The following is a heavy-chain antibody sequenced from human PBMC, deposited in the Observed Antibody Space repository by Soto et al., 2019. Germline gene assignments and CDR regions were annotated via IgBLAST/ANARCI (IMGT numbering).Heavy chain of an antibody. CDR1: GFTFSSYA. J-gene: IGHJ5*02. CDR2: ISYDGSNK. CDR3: ARDNGIAAAGTRFDP. Sequence: QVQLVESGGGVVQPGRSPRLSCAASGFTFSSYAMHWVRQAPGKGLEWVAVISYDGSNKYYADSVKGRFTISRDNSKNTLYLQMNSLRAEDTAVYYCARDNGIAAAGTRFDPWGQGTLVTASS. D-gene: IGHD6-13*01. V-gene: IGHV3-30-3*01.